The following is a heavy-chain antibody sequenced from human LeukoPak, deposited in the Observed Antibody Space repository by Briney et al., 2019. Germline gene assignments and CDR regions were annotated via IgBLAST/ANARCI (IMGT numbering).Heavy chain of an antibody. Sequence: ASVKVSCKASGYTFTSYDINWVRRATGQGLEWMGWMNPNSGNTGYAQKFQGRVTMTRNTSISTAYMELSSLRSEDTAVYYCARGWGSRDGSGSSDYWGQGTLVTVSS. CDR3: ARGWGSRDGSGSSDY. D-gene: IGHD3-10*01. CDR2: MNPNSGNT. CDR1: GYTFTSYD. J-gene: IGHJ4*02. V-gene: IGHV1-8*01.